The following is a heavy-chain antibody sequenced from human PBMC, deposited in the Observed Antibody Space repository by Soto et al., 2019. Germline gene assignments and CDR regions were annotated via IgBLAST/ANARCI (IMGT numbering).Heavy chain of an antibody. CDR3: AVTPNCGRDCSAASYWYFDI. Sequence: EVQLLESGGGLVQPGGPVRLSCAASGLTFGTYAMSWVRQAPGKGLEWVSAISGDSGRTYYADSVNGLFTISRDNSKNTLYLQMNTLSAEDTAVYYCAVTPNCGRDCSAASYWYFDIWGRGTLVTVSS. D-gene: IGHD2-21*02. V-gene: IGHV3-23*01. CDR1: GLTFGTYA. CDR2: ISGDSGRT. J-gene: IGHJ2*01.